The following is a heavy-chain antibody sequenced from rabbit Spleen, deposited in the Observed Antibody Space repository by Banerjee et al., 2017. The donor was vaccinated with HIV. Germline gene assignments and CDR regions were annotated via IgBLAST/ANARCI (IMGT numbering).Heavy chain of an antibody. CDR1: GFDFSGYE. CDR2: IDPIFGLT. V-gene: IGHV1S47*01. Sequence: EQLEESGGGLVQPGGSLKLSCKASGFDFSGYELSWVRQAPGKGLEWIGYIDPIFGLTYYASWVNGRFSISRHNAQNTLYLQLTSLTAADTATYFCVKDGAGGSYFALWGPGTLVTVS. D-gene: IGHD8-1*01. CDR3: VKDGAGGSYFAL. J-gene: IGHJ4*01.